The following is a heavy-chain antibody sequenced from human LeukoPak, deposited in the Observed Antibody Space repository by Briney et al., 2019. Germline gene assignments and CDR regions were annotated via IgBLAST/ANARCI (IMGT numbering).Heavy chain of an antibody. CDR2: ISSSSSYI. CDR1: GFTFSSYS. J-gene: IGHJ4*02. D-gene: IGHD3-22*01. CDR3: AKDRAWSYDSPYYFDY. V-gene: IGHV3-21*04. Sequence: AGGSLRLSCAASGFTFSSYSMNWVRQAPGKGLEWVSSISSSSSYIYYADSVKGRFTISRDNSKNTLYLQMNSLRAEDTAVYYCAKDRAWSYDSPYYFDYWGQGTLVTVSS.